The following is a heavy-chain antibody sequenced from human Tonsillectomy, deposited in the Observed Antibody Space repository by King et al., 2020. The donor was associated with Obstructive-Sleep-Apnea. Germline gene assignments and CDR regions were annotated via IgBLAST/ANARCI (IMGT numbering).Heavy chain of an antibody. CDR2: IIPMIGVT. CDR1: GDTFSRSA. V-gene: IGHV1-69*04. J-gene: IGHJ5*02. Sequence: QVQLEQSGAEVKKPGSSVKVSCKASGDTFSRSAISWVRQAPGQGLEWMGSIIPMIGVTNYPPKFMGRVALTADASTNTVFMELSSLTSEDTAVYYCARDRVLMVEDRPLGFDPWGQGSLVTVSS. D-gene: IGHD2-8*02. CDR3: ARDRVLMVEDRPLGFDP.